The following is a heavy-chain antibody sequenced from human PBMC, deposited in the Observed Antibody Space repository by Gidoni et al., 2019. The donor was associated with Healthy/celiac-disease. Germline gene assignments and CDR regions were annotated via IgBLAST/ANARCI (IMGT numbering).Heavy chain of an antibody. V-gene: IGHV3-33*01. CDR2: LWYAGSNT. D-gene: IGHD2-2*02. CDR3: ARVQDPYCSSTSCYKFHY. Sequence: QVQLVESGGGVVQPGRSLRLSCAASGFTFSSYGMHWVRQAPGKGLEWVAVLWYAGSNTYYADSVKGRFTISRDNSKNTLYLQMNSLRAEDTAVYYCARVQDPYCSSTSCYKFHYWGQGTLVTVSS. J-gene: IGHJ4*02. CDR1: GFTFSSYG.